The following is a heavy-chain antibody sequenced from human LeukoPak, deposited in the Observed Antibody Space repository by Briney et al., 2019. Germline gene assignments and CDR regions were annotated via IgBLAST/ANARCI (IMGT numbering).Heavy chain of an antibody. CDR3: AKDGSHIAADGSEGDFQH. Sequence: VGSLSLSCAASGFTFSSYAMSWVRQAPRKGGEWVSAISVSGGSTYYADSVKRQFTISRDNSKTTLYLHMNSLRAEDTAVYYYAKDGSHIAADGSEGDFQHWGQGTMVTVSS. CDR2: ISVSGGST. V-gene: IGHV3-23*01. CDR1: GFTFSSYA. D-gene: IGHD6-13*01. J-gene: IGHJ1*01.